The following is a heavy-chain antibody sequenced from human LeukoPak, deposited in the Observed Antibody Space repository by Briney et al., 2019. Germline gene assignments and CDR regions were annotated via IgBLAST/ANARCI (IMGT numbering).Heavy chain of an antibody. V-gene: IGHV4-39*07. J-gene: IGHJ3*02. CDR2: ISYRGSI. CDR3: ARDLDDYVCGSTEINAFDI. D-gene: IGHD3-16*01. CDR1: GGSISRSSYY. Sequence: SETLSLTCSVSGGSISRSSYYWGWIRQPPGKGLEWIGSISYRGSIYYNPSLQSRVTIAVDTSKNQFSLEFISVTAADTAVYYCARDLDDYVCGSTEINAFDIWGQGTVVTVSS.